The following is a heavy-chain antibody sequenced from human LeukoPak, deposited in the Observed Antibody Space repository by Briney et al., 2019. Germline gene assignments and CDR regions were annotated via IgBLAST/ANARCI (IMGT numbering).Heavy chain of an antibody. D-gene: IGHD3-22*01. J-gene: IGHJ4*02. Sequence: SETLSLTCTVSGGSISSYYWSWIRQPPGKGLEWIGNIYYSGTTNYNPSLKSRVTISIDTSKKQFSLKLSSVTAADTAVYYCARDRYGSSGYYSDYWGQGTLVTVSS. CDR1: GGSISSYY. V-gene: IGHV4-59*01. CDR2: IYYSGTT. CDR3: ARDRYGSSGYYSDY.